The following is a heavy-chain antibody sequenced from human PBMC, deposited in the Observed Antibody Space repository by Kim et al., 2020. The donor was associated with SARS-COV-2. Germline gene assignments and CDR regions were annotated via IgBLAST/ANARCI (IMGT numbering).Heavy chain of an antibody. J-gene: IGHJ4*02. CDR3: ARDQDSSGWFDPDYYFDY. D-gene: IGHD6-19*01. CDR1: GYTFTGYY. CDR2: INPNSGGT. V-gene: IGHV1-2*06. Sequence: ASVKVSCKASGYTFTGYYMHWVRQAPGQGLEWMGRINPNSGGTNYAQKFQGRVTMTRDTSISRAYMELSRLRSDDTAVYYCARDQDSSGWFDPDYYFDYWGQGTLSPSPQ.